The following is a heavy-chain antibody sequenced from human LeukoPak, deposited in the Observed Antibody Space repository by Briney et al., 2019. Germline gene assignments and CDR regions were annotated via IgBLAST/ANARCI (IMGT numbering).Heavy chain of an antibody. J-gene: IGHJ4*02. D-gene: IGHD1-14*01. CDR3: TTDISAVLF. V-gene: IGHV3-15*04. CDR1: GFTFIDAW. CDR2: IERKADGGTT. Sequence: PGGSLRLSCAASGFTFIDAWMTWVRQAPGEGLEWVGRIERKADGGTTDYAAPVKGRFIISRDDSENTLYLRMSSLQTADTAVYYCTTDISAVLFWGQGTGVSVFS.